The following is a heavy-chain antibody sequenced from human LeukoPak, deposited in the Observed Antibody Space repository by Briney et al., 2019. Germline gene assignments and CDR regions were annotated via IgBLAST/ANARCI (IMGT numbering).Heavy chain of an antibody. D-gene: IGHD3-10*01. CDR2: IYSGGST. CDR1: GFTFSSYE. Sequence: PGGSLRLSCAASGFTFSSYEMNWVRQAPGKGLEWVSLIYSGGSTYYADSVKGRFTISRDNSKNTLYLQMNSLRAEDTAVYYCARVPKYYYGSGSYWGGFDYWGQGTLVTVSS. V-gene: IGHV3-66*01. J-gene: IGHJ4*02. CDR3: ARVPKYYYGSGSYWGGFDY.